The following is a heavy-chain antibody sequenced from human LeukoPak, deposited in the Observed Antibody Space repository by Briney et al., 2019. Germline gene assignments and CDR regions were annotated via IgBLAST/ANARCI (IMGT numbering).Heavy chain of an antibody. D-gene: IGHD2-2*01. V-gene: IGHV1-24*01. J-gene: IGHJ6*03. CDR1: GYTLTELS. CDR3: ATARKVVPAADYYYYMDV. Sequence: ASVKVSCKVSGYTLTELSMHWVRQAPGKGLEWMGGFDPEDGETIYAQKFQGRVTMTEDTSTDTAYMELSSLRSEDTAVYYCATARKVVPAADYYYYMDVWGKGTTVTVSS. CDR2: FDPEDGET.